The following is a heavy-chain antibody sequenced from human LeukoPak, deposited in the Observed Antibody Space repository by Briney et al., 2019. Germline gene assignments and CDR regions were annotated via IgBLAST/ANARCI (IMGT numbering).Heavy chain of an antibody. CDR3: ASGSVVVAATGNWFDP. Sequence: SETLSLTCTVSGGSFSSENYFWSWIRQHPVKGLEWIGYISYSGSTYYNPSLKSRVTMSVDTSKNQFSLKLSSVTAADTAVYYCASGSVVVAATGNWFDPWGQGTLVTVSS. CDR1: GGSFSSENYF. J-gene: IGHJ5*02. CDR2: ISYSGST. V-gene: IGHV4-31*03. D-gene: IGHD2-15*01.